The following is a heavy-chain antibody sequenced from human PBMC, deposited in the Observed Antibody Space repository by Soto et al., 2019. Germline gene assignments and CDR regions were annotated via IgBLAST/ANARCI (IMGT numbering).Heavy chain of an antibody. V-gene: IGHV4-31*03. D-gene: IGHD6-19*01. J-gene: IGHJ4*02. CDR3: ARDPTYRSGPVFDY. CDR2: IYYSEST. CDR1: GGSISSGGYY. Sequence: QVQLQESGPGLVKPSQTLSLTCTVSGGSISSGGYYWSWIRQHPGKDLEWIGYIYYSESTYYNPSLQSRFTIPVDTSKIQFSLQLSSVTAADTAVYYCARDPTYRSGPVFDYWGQGTLVTVSS.